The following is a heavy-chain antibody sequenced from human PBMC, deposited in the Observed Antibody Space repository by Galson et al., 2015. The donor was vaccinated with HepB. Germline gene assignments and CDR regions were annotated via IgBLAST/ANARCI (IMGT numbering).Heavy chain of an antibody. V-gene: IGHV3-23*01. Sequence: SLRLSCAASGFTFTSYDMPWVRQAPGKGLEWVSFIDTSGVHTSYAASVKGRFTIARDTSKSTLSLQMNSLRAEDTAIYYCASYRVTAGRWFDPWGQGTLVTVSS. CDR3: ASYRVTAGRWFDP. CDR2: IDTSGVHT. J-gene: IGHJ5*02. D-gene: IGHD1-14*01. CDR1: GFTFTSYD.